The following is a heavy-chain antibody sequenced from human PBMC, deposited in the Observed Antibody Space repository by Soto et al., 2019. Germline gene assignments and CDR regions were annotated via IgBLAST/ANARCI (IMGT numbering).Heavy chain of an antibody. CDR1: GFFGSRNY. CDR2: IDSGGNT. CDR3: AREEIPVGNLYYAMDV. Sequence: VGSLRLSCAASGFFGSRNYMNWVRQSPGKGLEWVSVIDSGGNTHYADSVKGRFTISRDNSKNTLYLQMNSLRADDTAVYYCAREEIPVGNLYYAMDVWGQGTTVTVSS. D-gene: IGHD2-15*01. V-gene: IGHV3-66*01. J-gene: IGHJ6*02.